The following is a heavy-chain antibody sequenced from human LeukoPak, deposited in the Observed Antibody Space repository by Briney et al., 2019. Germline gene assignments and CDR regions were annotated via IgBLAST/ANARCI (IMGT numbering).Heavy chain of an antibody. V-gene: IGHV4-34*01. CDR2: INHSGST. D-gene: IGHD3-9*01. CDR3: ASIAWRYFDWLSLHDAFDI. Sequence: SETLSLTCAVYGGSFSGYYWSWIRQPPGKGLEWIGEINHSGSTNYNPSLKSRVTISVDTSKNPFSLKLSSVTAADTAVYYCASIAWRYFDWLSLHDAFDIWGQGTMVTVSS. J-gene: IGHJ3*02. CDR1: GGSFSGYY.